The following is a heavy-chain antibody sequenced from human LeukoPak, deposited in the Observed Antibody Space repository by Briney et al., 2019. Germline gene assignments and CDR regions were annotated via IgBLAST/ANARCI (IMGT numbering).Heavy chain of an antibody. CDR3: ARRWVQIWSEFDY. CDR1: GLSVSSYS. D-gene: IGHD5-18*01. V-gene: IGHV4-59*02. J-gene: IGHJ4*02. Sequence: PGESLTLACAAAGLSVSSYSMKWVRQAPGTGLEWIGYIYYSGSTNYNPSLKSRVTISVDTSKNQFSLSVSSVTAADTAVYYCARRWVQIWSEFDYWGQGTLVTVSS. CDR2: IYYSGST.